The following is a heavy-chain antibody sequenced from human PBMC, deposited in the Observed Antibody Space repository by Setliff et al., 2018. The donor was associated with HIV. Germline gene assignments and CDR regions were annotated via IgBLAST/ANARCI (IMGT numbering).Heavy chain of an antibody. Sequence: ASVKVSCKASGYTFTGYFIHWVRQAPGQGLEWMGWISPKNGVANYLKKFEGRVTLTRDTSTNTAYMELIRPRFDDTAIYYCARAYFSVAMTRNRFDPWGQGTLVTVSS. V-gene: IGHV1-2*02. CDR1: GYTFTGYF. D-gene: IGHD6-19*01. CDR2: ISPKNGVA. J-gene: IGHJ5*02. CDR3: ARAYFSVAMTRNRFDP.